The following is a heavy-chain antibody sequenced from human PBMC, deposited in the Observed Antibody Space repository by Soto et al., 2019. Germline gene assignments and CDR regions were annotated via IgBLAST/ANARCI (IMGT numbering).Heavy chain of an antibody. J-gene: IGHJ6*02. V-gene: IGHV1-18*01. CDR1: GYTFTTYG. D-gene: IGHD6-19*01. Sequence: QVQLVQSGAEVKKPGASVKVSCKASGYTFTTYGISWVRQAPGQGLEWMGWISAYNGNTNYAQKLQGTVTMTTDTSTRTAYMELRSMRSDDTAVYYCARQQWLYYYYGMDVWGQGTTVTVSS. CDR2: ISAYNGNT. CDR3: ARQQWLYYYYGMDV.